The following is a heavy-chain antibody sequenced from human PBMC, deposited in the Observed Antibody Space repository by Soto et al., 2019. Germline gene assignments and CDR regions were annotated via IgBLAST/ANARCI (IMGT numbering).Heavy chain of an antibody. J-gene: IGHJ6*02. CDR1: GYSFTSYW. CDR2: MELDHSET. CDR3: ATNILTGYYYYGMDV. Sequence: GESLKISCKGSGYSFTSYWLGWVRQMPGTGMGRKGIMELDHSETRYSPPFQGRVTISADKSINTAYLQWSSLMASDTAMFYCATNILTGYYYYGMDVWGQGTTVTVSS. D-gene: IGHD3-9*01. V-gene: IGHV5-51*01.